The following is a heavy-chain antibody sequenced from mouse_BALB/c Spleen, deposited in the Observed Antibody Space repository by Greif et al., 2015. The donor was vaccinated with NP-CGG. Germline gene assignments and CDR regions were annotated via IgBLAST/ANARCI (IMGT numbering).Heavy chain of an antibody. CDR3: TRGYITTVYYYAMDY. CDR1: GYTFTDYE. V-gene: IGHV1-15*01. Sequence: VQLQQSGAELVRPGASVTLSCKASGYTFTDYEMHWVKQTPVHGLEWIGAIDPETGGTAYNQKFKGKATLTADKSSSTAYMELRSLTSEDSAVYYCTRGYITTVYYYAMDYWGQGTSVTVSS. CDR2: IDPETGGT. J-gene: IGHJ4*01. D-gene: IGHD1-1*01.